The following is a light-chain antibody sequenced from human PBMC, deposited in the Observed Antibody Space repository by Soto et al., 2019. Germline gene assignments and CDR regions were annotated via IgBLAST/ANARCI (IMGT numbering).Light chain of an antibody. V-gene: IGKV3-20*01. CDR3: QQYGSSPWT. Sequence: EIVLTQSPGTLSLSPGERATLSCRASQSASSSYLAWYQQKPGQAPRLLIYGASYRTTGIPDRFSASGSGTDFTLTISRLEPEDFAVYYCQQYGSSPWTFGQGTKVEIK. CDR2: GAS. J-gene: IGKJ1*01. CDR1: QSASSSY.